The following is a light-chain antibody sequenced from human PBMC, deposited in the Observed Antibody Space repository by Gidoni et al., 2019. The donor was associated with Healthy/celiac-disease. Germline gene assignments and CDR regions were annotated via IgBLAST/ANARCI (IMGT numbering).Light chain of an antibody. CDR1: SSNIGSNT. CDR3: AAWDDSLNGHVV. J-gene: IGLJ2*01. V-gene: IGLV1-44*01. Sequence: QSVLTQPPSASGTPGQRVTISCSGSSSNIGSNTVNWYQPLPGTAPKLLIYGNNQRPSGVPDRFSGSKSGTSASLAISGLQSEDEADYYCAAWDDSLNGHVVFGGGTKLTVL. CDR2: GNN.